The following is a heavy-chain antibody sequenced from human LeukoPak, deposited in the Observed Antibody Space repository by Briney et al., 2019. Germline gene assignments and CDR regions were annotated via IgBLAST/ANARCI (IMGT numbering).Heavy chain of an antibody. D-gene: IGHD4-17*01. CDR2: ISASGGST. J-gene: IGHJ4*02. Sequence: PGGSLRLSCAASGFTFSSYSMNWVRQAPGKGLEWVSVISASGGSTYYADSVKGRFTISRDNSKNTLYLEMSSLRAEDTAVYYCAKSVESAVTTNPFFHYWGQGTLVTVSS. CDR3: AKSVESAVTTNPFFHY. CDR1: GFTFSSYS. V-gene: IGHV3-23*01.